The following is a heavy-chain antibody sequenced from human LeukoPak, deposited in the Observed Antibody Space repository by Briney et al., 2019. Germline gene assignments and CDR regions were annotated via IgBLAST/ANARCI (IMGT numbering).Heavy chain of an antibody. V-gene: IGHV4-59*01. Sequence: SETLSLTCTVSGGFITGYYWSWIRQPPGKGLEWIGYIHYSGSTNYNPSLKSRVTISVDTSKNQFSLKLSSVTAADTAVYYCARSTGITIFGVATTPHYYYYGMDVWGQGTTVTVSS. D-gene: IGHD3-3*01. J-gene: IGHJ6*02. CDR2: IHYSGST. CDR3: ARSTGITIFGVATTPHYYYYGMDV. CDR1: GGFITGYY.